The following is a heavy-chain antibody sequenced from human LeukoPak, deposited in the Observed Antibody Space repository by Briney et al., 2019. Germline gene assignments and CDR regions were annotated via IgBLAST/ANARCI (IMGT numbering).Heavy chain of an antibody. Sequence: PGGSLRLSCAASGFTFSSYAMSWVRQAPGKGLEWVSAISGSGGSTYYADSVKGRFTISRDNSKNTLYLQMNSLRAEDTAVYYCARRHSSGWYDRRGRYFDYWGQGTLVTVSS. D-gene: IGHD6-19*01. J-gene: IGHJ4*02. CDR2: ISGSGGST. CDR3: ARRHSSGWYDRRGRYFDY. V-gene: IGHV3-23*01. CDR1: GFTFSSYA.